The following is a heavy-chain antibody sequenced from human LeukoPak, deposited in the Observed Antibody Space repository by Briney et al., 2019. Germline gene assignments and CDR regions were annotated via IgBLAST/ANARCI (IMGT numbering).Heavy chain of an antibody. CDR2: MNPNSGNT. D-gene: IGHD3-22*01. V-gene: IGHV1-8*01. CDR3: ARVGIVVKTFDY. CDR1: GYTFTSYD. J-gene: IGHJ4*02. Sequence: ASVKVSCKASGYTFTSYDINWVRQATGQGLEWMGWMNPNSGNTGYAQKFQGRVTMTRNTSISTAYMELSSLRSEDTAVYYCARVGIVVKTFDYWGQGTLVTVSS.